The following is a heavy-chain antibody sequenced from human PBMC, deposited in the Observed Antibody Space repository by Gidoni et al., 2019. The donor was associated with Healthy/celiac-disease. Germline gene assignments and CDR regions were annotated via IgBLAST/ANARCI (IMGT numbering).Heavy chain of an antibody. CDR3: ARDRRYYDFWSGLQTGGPDGMDV. CDR2: INPNSGGT. CDR1: GYTFPGYY. V-gene: IGHV1-2*04. D-gene: IGHD3-3*01. Sequence: QVQLVQSWAAVTKPGASVPVSCKASGYTFPGYYIPWLRQAPGQGLEGMGWINPNSGGTNYEQKCQGWVTMTRDTSISTAYMELSRLRSDDTAVYYWARDRRYYDFWSGLQTGGPDGMDVWGQGTTVTVSS. J-gene: IGHJ6*02.